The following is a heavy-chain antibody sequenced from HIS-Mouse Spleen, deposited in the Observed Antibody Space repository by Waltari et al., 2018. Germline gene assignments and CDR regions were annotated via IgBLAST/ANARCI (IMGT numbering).Heavy chain of an antibody. CDR3: ARMGPASGSYGDY. CDR1: GGSFSGYY. D-gene: IGHD1-26*01. Sequence: QVQLQQWGAGLLKPSETLSLTCAVYGGSFSGYYWSWIRQPPGKGLEWIGEIKHSGSTNYDPSLKSRVTISVDTSKNQFSLKLGSVTAADTAVYYCARMGPASGSYGDYWGQGTLVTVSS. CDR2: IKHSGST. J-gene: IGHJ4*02. V-gene: IGHV4-34*01.